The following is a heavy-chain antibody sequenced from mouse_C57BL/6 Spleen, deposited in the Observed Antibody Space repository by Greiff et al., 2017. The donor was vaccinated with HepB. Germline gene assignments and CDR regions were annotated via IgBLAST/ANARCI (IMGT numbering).Heavy chain of an antibody. CDR1: GYTFTDYY. Sequence: EVQLQQSGPVLVKPGASVKMSCKASGYTFTDYYMNWVKQSHGKSLEWIGVINPYNGGTSYNQKFKGKATLTVDKSSSTAYMELNSLTSEDSAVYYCAKGDGGIDYWGQGTTLTVSS. D-gene: IGHD1-1*01. CDR3: AKGDGGIDY. V-gene: IGHV1-19*01. J-gene: IGHJ2*01. CDR2: INPYNGGT.